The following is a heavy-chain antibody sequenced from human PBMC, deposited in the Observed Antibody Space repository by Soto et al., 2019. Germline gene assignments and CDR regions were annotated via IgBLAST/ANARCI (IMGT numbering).Heavy chain of an antibody. V-gene: IGHV3-23*01. D-gene: IGHD3-9*01. CDR2: ISGSGGST. J-gene: IGHJ4*02. CDR3: SKVSPDILTGYYPAGYFDY. Sequence: PGGSLRLSCAASGFTFSSYAMSWVRQAPGKGLEWVSAISGSGGSTYYADSVKGRFTISRDNSKNTLYLQMNSLRAEDTAVYYCSKVSPDILTGYYPAGYFDYWGQGTLVTVSS. CDR1: GFTFSSYA.